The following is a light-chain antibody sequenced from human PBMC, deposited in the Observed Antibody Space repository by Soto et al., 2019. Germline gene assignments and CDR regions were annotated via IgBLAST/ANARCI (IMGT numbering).Light chain of an antibody. CDR3: ASWDASLNGWV. V-gene: IGLV1-44*01. J-gene: IGLJ3*02. Sequence: QSVLTQPPSASGTPGQRVTIFCSGSRSNIGSDTVNWYQQLPGTAPKLLIHRSNQRPSGVPGRFSGSKSGTSASLAISGLQPEDEADYHCASWDASLNGWVFGGGTQLTVL. CDR2: RSN. CDR1: RSNIGSDT.